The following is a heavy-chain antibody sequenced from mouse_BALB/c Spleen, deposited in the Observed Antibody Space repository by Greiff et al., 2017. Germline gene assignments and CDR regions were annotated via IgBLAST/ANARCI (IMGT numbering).Heavy chain of an antibody. CDR2: ISDGGSYT. CDR3: AREYGNYGGYYFDY. Sequence: EVKLVESGGGLVKPGGSLKLSCAASGFTFSDYYMYWVRQTPEKRLEWVATISDGGSYTYYPDSVKGRFTISRDTAKNNLYLQMSSLKSEDTAMYYCAREYGNYGGYYFDYWGQGTTLTVSA. V-gene: IGHV5-4*02. D-gene: IGHD2-1*01. CDR1: GFTFSDYY. J-gene: IGHJ2*01.